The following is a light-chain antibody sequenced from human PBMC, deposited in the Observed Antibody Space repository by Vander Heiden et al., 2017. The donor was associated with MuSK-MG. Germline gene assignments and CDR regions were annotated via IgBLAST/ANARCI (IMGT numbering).Light chain of an antibody. J-gene: IGKJ4*01. CDR1: QSISSY. CDR2: AAS. CDR3: QQSDSTLLT. Sequence: DIQMTQSPSSLSASVGDRVTITCRASQSISSYLNWYQQKPGKAPKLLIYAASSLQSGVPSRFSGSGSGTDFTLTISSLQPEDFATYYCQQSDSTLLTFGGGTKVXIK. V-gene: IGKV1-39*01.